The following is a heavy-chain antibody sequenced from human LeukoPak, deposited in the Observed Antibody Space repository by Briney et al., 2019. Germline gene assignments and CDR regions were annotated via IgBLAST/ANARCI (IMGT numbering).Heavy chain of an antibody. D-gene: IGHD3-22*01. CDR3: ARRSDSWFDP. J-gene: IGHJ5*02. CDR1: GGPISSYY. V-gene: IGHV4-4*09. Sequence: SETLSLTCTVSGGPISSYYWSWIRQPPGKGLEWIGYIYTSGSTNYNPPLKSRVTISVDTSKNQFSLKLSSVTAADTAVYYCARRSDSWFDPWGQGTLVTVSS. CDR2: IYTSGST.